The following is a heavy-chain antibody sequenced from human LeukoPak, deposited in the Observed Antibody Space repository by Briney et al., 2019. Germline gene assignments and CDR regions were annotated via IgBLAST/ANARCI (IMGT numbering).Heavy chain of an antibody. CDR2: ISSSSSTV. V-gene: IGHV3-48*04. D-gene: IGHD3-10*01. J-gene: IGHJ6*03. CDR1: GFTFSSYS. Sequence: GGSLRLSCAASGFTFSSYSMNWVRQAPGKGLEWVSYISSSSSTVYYADSVKGRFTISRDNAKNSLYLQMNSLRAEDTAVYYCARLSSGYYYYMDVWGKGTTVTVSS. CDR3: ARLSSGYYYYMDV.